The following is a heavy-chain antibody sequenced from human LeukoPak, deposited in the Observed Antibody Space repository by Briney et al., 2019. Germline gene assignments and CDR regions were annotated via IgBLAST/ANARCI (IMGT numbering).Heavy chain of an antibody. CDR2: INYSGST. V-gene: IGHV4-59*08. J-gene: IGHJ4*02. CDR1: GGSISSYY. CDR3: ARLTGYRGAVDY. D-gene: IGHD3-9*01. Sequence: SETLSLTCTVSGGSISSYYWSWIRQPPGKGLEWIGYINYSGSTNYNPSLKSRVTISVDTSKNQFSLKLSSVTAADTAVYYCARLTGYRGAVDYWGQGTLVTVSS.